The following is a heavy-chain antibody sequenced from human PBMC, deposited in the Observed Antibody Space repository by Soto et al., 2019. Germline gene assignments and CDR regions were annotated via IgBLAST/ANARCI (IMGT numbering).Heavy chain of an antibody. J-gene: IGHJ3*02. D-gene: IGHD2-15*01. Sequence: QLQLQESGPGLVKPSETLSLTCTVSGDSISSSSYYWGWVRQPPGKGLEWIGIIYYSGRTYHNPSLKSRVPISVDTSKNQFSLQLTSVTAADTAVYYCARRRTAYCSGGSCYEKGAFDIWGQGTTVTVSS. V-gene: IGHV4-39*01. CDR2: IYYSGRT. CDR3: ARRRTAYCSGGSCYEKGAFDI. CDR1: GDSISSSSYY.